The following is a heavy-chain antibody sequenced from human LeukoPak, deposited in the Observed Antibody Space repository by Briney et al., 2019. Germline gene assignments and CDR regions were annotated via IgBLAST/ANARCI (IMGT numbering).Heavy chain of an antibody. CDR1: GFTFSDYY. D-gene: IGHD2-21*02. V-gene: IGHV3-11*01. J-gene: IGHJ4*02. CDR2: ISSSGSTI. CDR3: ARPRRDCGGDCYCFDY. Sequence: GGSLRLSCAASGFTFSDYYMSWIRQAPGKGLEWVSYISSSGSTIYYADSMKGRFTISRDNAKNSLYLQMDSLRAEDTAVYYCARPRRDCGGDCYCFDYWGQGTLVTVSS.